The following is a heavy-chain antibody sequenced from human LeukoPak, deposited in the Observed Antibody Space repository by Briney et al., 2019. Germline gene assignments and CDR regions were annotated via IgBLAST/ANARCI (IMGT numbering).Heavy chain of an antibody. D-gene: IGHD5-18*01. J-gene: IGHJ3*02. V-gene: IGHV4-39*07. CDR1: GASISSNIYY. CDR3: ARVGRGYSYAHDAFDI. CDR2: IYYSGST. Sequence: SETLSLTCTVSGASISSNIYYWGWIRQPPGKGLEWIGSIYYSGSTYYNPSLKSRVTISVDTSKNQFSLKLSSVTAADTAVYYCARVGRGYSYAHDAFDIWGQGTMVTVSS.